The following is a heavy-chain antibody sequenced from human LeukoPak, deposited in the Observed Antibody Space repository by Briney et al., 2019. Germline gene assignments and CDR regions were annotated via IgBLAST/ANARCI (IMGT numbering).Heavy chain of an antibody. V-gene: IGHV4-34*01. Sequence: SETLSLTCAVYGESFSGYYWSWIRQPPGKGLEWIGRIYHSGSTNYNPSLKSRVTISVDTSKNQFSLTLSYVTAADTAVYYCAGAITIVLGENCFDLWGQGTLVTVSS. CDR2: IYHSGST. CDR1: GESFSGYY. J-gene: IGHJ5*02. CDR3: AGAITIVLGENCFDL. D-gene: IGHD3-10*01.